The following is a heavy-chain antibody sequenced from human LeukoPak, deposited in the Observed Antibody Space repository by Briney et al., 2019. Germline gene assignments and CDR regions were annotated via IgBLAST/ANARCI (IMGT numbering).Heavy chain of an antibody. D-gene: IGHD5-18*01. Sequence: TGGSLRLSCAASGFTFSSYGIHWVRQAPGKGLEWVAFIRFDGSKEYYADSVKGRFTISRDNSKNTLYLQMNSLRAEDTAVYYCAKETGILTYTYGPDYWGQGTLVTVSS. V-gene: IGHV3-30*02. CDR1: GFTFSSYG. CDR2: IRFDGSKE. CDR3: AKETGILTYTYGPDY. J-gene: IGHJ4*02.